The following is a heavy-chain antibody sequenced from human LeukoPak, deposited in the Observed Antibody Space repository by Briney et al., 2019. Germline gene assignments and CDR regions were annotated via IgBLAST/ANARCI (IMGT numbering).Heavy chain of an antibody. D-gene: IGHD3-22*01. CDR1: GYTFTGYY. CDR2: INPNSGGT. V-gene: IGHV1-2*06. CDR3: ARVVDYYDSSGYLN. Sequence: ASVKVPCKASGYTFTGYYMHWVRQAPGQGLEWMGRINPNSGGTNYAQKFQGRVTMTRDTSISTAYMELSRLRSDDTAVYYCARVVDYYDSSGYLNWGQGTLVTVSS. J-gene: IGHJ4*02.